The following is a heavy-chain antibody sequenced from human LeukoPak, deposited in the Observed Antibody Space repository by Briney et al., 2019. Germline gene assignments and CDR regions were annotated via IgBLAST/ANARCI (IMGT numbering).Heavy chain of an antibody. CDR3: ARAVLLWFGEPPGWFDP. Sequence: PSGTLSLTCAVSGYSISSGYYWGWIRQPPGKGLEWIGSIYHSGSTYYNPSLKSRVTISVDTSKNQFSLKLSSVTAADTAVYYCARAVLLWFGEPPGWFDPWGQGTLVTVSS. J-gene: IGHJ5*02. D-gene: IGHD3-10*01. V-gene: IGHV4-38-2*01. CDR1: GYSISSGYY. CDR2: IYHSGST.